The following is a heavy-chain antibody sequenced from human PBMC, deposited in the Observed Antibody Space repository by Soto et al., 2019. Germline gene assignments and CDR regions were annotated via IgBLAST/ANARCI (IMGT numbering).Heavy chain of an antibody. D-gene: IGHD1-20*01. J-gene: IGHJ2*01. CDR2: IYYRERT. CDR3: PRATNWREWNFDL. Sequence: WTWIRQPPGKGLEWIVSIYYRERTNYNPSLKSRVTILVYASKNQFSLKVSSVTAADTTVYYCPRATNWREWNFDLWGRGTLVNVPS. V-gene: IGHV4-59*01.